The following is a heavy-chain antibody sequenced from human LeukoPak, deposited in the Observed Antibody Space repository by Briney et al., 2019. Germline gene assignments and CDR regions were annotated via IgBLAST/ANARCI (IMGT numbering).Heavy chain of an antibody. CDR1: GGSISSSSYY. V-gene: IGHV4-39*01. CDR2: IYYSGST. CDR3: ARLMYDILTGYFYYFDY. D-gene: IGHD3-9*01. Sequence: SETLSLTCTVSGGSISSSSYYWGWIRQPPGKGLEWIVSIYYSGSTYYNPSLKSRVTISVDTSKIQFSLKLSSVTAADTAVYYCARLMYDILTGYFYYFDYWGQGTLVTVSS. J-gene: IGHJ4*02.